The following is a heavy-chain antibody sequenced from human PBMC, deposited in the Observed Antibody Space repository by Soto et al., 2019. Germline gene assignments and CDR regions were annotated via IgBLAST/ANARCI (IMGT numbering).Heavy chain of an antibody. J-gene: IGHJ4*02. Sequence: AACGERVNSCYDWGWIRKTPGKGLEWIGTIYHSGSAYYNPSLKSRVTISVDTSKNQFSLKLNSVTAADTAVYYCARALDYGDSGFDTWAQRTL. D-gene: IGHD4-17*01. CDR1: GERVNSCYD. CDR3: ARALDYGDSGFDT. CDR2: IYHSGSA. V-gene: IGHV4-38-2*01.